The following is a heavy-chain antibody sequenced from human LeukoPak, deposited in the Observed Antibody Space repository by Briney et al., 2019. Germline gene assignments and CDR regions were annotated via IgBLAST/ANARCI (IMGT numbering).Heavy chain of an antibody. CDR3: ARDGGGSSGYYWGLGY. D-gene: IGHD3-22*01. J-gene: IGHJ4*02. CDR1: GFTFSDFT. CDR2: INNDGRST. Sequence: GGSLRLSCAASGFTFSDFTMNWVRQVPGKGLMWVSRINNDGRSTTYADSVKGRFTISRDNAKDTLYLQMNSLTAEDTAVYYCARDGGGSSGYYWGLGYWGQGTLVTVSS. V-gene: IGHV3-74*03.